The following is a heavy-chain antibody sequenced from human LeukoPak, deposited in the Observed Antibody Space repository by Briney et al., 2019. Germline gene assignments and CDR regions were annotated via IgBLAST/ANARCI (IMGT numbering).Heavy chain of an antibody. V-gene: IGHV3-7*01. J-gene: IGHJ5*02. CDR3: ARSYVGP. D-gene: IGHD3-16*01. CDR2: MNPDGSEK. CDR1: GFSFSGSW. Sequence: GGSLRLSCTASGFSFSGSWMSWVRQLPGKGLEWLADMNPDGSEKYYVDSVKGRVTISRDNAKNSLYLQMNSLRAEDTAVYYCARSYVGPWGQGTLVTVSS.